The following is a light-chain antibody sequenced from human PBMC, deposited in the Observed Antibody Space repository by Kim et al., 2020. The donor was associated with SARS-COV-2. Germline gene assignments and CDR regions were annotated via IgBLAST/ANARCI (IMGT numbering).Light chain of an antibody. CDR2: GAS. J-gene: IGKJ1*01. Sequence: LSPGERATLSCRASQSVSSYLAWYQQKPGQAPRLLIYGASNRATGIPARFSGSGSGTDFTLTISSLEPEDFAVYYCQQRSNWPRTFGQGTKVDIK. V-gene: IGKV3-11*01. CDR1: QSVSSY. CDR3: QQRSNWPRT.